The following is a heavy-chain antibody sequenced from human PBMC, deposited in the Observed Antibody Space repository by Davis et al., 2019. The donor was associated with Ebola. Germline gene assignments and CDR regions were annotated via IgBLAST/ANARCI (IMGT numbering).Heavy chain of an antibody. D-gene: IGHD3-3*01. CDR1: GGSFSGYY. Sequence: SETLSLTCAVYGGSFSGYYWSWIRQPPGKGLEWIGEINHSGSTNYNPSLKSRVTISVDTSKNQFSLKLSSVTAADTAVYYCARGQEEGITIFGVVIKDYYYGMDVWGQGTTVTVSS. CDR3: ARGQEEGITIFGVVIKDYYYGMDV. J-gene: IGHJ6*02. V-gene: IGHV4-34*01. CDR2: INHSGST.